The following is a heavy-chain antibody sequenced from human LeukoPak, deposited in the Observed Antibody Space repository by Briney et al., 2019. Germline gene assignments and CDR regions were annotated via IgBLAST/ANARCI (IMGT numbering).Heavy chain of an antibody. CDR3: ARARLDYGDYGPPESDY. CDR1: GYTFTGYY. Sequence: ASVKVSCKASGYTFTGYYMHWVRQAPGQGLEWMGWINPNSGGTNYAQKFQGRVTMTRDTSISTAYMELSRLRSDDTAVYYCARARLDYGDYGPPESDYWGQGTLVTVSS. D-gene: IGHD4-17*01. V-gene: IGHV1-2*02. CDR2: INPNSGGT. J-gene: IGHJ4*02.